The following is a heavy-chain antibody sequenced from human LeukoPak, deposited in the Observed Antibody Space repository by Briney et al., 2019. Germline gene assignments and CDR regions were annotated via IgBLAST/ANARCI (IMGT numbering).Heavy chain of an antibody. CDR3: ARGYSYGYKVDY. CDR1: GFTFSSYA. V-gene: IGHV3-64*01. D-gene: IGHD5-18*01. J-gene: IGHJ4*02. Sequence: GGSLRLSCAASGFTFSSYAMHWVRQAPGKGLEYVSAITSNGGSTYYANSVKGRFTIPRDNSKNTLYLQMGSLRAEDMAVYYCARGYSYGYKVDYWGQGTLVTVSS. CDR2: ITSNGGST.